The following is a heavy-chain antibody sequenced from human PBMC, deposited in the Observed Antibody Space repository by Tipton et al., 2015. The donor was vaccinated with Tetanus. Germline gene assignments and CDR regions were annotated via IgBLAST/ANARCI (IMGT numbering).Heavy chain of an antibody. D-gene: IGHD3-3*01. V-gene: IGHV3-74*03. CDR1: GFSFSDYQ. J-gene: IGHJ6*02. CDR2: IDRDGIST. Sequence: SLRLSCAASGFSFSDYQMTWIRQAPGKGLVWVSRIDRDGISTTYADSVKGRFTISRDNAKNTLYLQMNSLRTEDTAVYYCAKATPPNYDFWSGYAYGMDVWGQGTTVTVSS. CDR3: AKATPPNYDFWSGYAYGMDV.